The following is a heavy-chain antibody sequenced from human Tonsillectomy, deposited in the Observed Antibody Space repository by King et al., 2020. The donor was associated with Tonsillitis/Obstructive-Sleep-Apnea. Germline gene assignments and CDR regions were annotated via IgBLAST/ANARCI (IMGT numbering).Heavy chain of an antibody. Sequence: VQLVQSGGGLVKPGGSLRLSCAASGFTFSSFSMNWVRQAPGKGLEWVSSISTSSSYIYYADSVRGRFTISRDNAKNSLYLQMNSLRAEDTAVYYCARDLSVAGYDYWGQGTLVTVSS. CDR2: ISTSSSYI. J-gene: IGHJ4*02. CDR3: ARDLSVAGYDY. V-gene: IGHV3-21*01. CDR1: GFTFSSFS. D-gene: IGHD6-19*01.